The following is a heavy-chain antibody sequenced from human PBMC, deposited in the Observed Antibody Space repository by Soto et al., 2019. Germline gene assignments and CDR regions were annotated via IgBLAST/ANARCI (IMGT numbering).Heavy chain of an antibody. CDR1: GYTFPSYG. Sequence: QVQLVQSGAEMKKPGASVKVSCKASGYTFPSYGISWVRQAPGQGLEWMGWISAYNGNTHFAQKFQGRVTMTTDTSTTTAYVELRSLRSHDTAVYYCATTPAGGSYPLRGQGTLVTVSS. D-gene: IGHD1-26*01. CDR2: ISAYNGNT. V-gene: IGHV1-18*01. J-gene: IGHJ4*02. CDR3: ATTPAGGSYPL.